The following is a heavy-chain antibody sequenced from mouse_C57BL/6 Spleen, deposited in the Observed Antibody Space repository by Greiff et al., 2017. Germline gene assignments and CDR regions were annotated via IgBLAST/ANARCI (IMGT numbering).Heavy chain of an antibody. J-gene: IGHJ3*01. CDR2: INPNNGGT. Sequence: VQLQQSGPELVKPGASVKISCKASGYTFTDYNMDWVKQSHGKSLEWIGDINPNNGGTIYNQKFKGKATLTVDKSSSTAYMELRSLTSEDTAVYYCARRSYCSYGAYWGPGTLVTVSA. V-gene: IGHV1-18*01. CDR1: GYTFTDYN. D-gene: IGHD1-1*01. CDR3: ARRSYCSYGAY.